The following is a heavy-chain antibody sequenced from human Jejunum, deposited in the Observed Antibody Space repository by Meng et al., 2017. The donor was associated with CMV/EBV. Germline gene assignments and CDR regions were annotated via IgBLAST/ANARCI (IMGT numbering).Heavy chain of an antibody. V-gene: IGHV3-74*01. Sequence: CVASGFSISNNWMHWVRQAPGKGLVWVSSINHDGSDTESVDSVKGRFTISRDNAKNTLYLQMNSLRAEDTAIYYCARQYNQQSVLDHWGQGILVTVSS. D-gene: IGHD1-1*01. CDR2: INHDGSDT. J-gene: IGHJ4*02. CDR3: ARQYNQQSVLDH. CDR1: GFSISNNW.